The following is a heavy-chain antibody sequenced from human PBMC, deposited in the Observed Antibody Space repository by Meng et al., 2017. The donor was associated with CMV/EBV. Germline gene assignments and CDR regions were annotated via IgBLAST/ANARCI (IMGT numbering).Heavy chain of an antibody. Sequence: SVKVSCKTSGGTFSSYAISWVRQAPGQGLEWMGGIIPIFGTANYAQKFQGRVTITTDESTSTAYMELSSLRSEDTAVYYCARGARGIVVVPAAPLDYWGQGTLVTVSS. J-gene: IGHJ4*02. CDR3: ARGARGIVVVPAAPLDY. CDR1: GGTFSSYA. CDR2: IIPIFGTA. D-gene: IGHD2-2*01. V-gene: IGHV1-69*05.